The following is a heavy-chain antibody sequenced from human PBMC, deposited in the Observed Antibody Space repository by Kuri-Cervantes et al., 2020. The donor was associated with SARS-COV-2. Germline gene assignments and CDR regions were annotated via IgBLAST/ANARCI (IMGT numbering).Heavy chain of an antibody. Sequence: LSLTCAASGFTFSSYSMNWVRQAPGKGLEWVSSISSSSSYIYYADSVKGRFTVSRDNSKSTLYLQMTSLRAEDTAVYYCRAGSSTSPFDYWGQGTLVTVSS. J-gene: IGHJ4*02. D-gene: IGHD6-6*01. CDR3: RAGSSTSPFDY. V-gene: IGHV3-21*04. CDR2: ISSSSSYI. CDR1: GFTFSSYS.